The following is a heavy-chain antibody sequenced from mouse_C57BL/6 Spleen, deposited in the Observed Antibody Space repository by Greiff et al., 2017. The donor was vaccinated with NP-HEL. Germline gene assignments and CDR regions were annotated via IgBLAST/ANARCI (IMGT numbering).Heavy chain of an antibody. CDR1: GFTFSDYY. V-gene: IGHV5-16*01. D-gene: IGHD1-1*01. CDR3: ARGGSSLLRWYFDV. J-gene: IGHJ1*03. CDR2: INYDGSST. Sequence: EVQLVESEGGLVQPGSSMKLSCTASGFTFSDYYMAWVRQVPEKGLEWVANINYDGSSTYYLDSLKSRFIISRDNAKNILYLQMSSLKSEDTATYYCARGGSSLLRWYFDVWGTGTTVTVSS.